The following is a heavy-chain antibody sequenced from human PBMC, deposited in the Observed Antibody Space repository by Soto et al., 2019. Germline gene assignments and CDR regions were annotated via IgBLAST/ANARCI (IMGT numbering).Heavy chain of an antibody. V-gene: IGHV4-59*01. CDR2: SYYSGST. Sequence: SETLSLTCTVSGGSISSYYWSWIRQPAGKGLEWMGYSYYSGSTIYNPSLKRRVNISVDTAKNQFSLKLSSVTAADTAVYYSARAGHPLLTATNFDYCVQEPLATVS. CDR1: GGSISSYY. CDR3: ARAGHPLLTATNFDY. D-gene: IGHD2-21*02. J-gene: IGHJ4*02.